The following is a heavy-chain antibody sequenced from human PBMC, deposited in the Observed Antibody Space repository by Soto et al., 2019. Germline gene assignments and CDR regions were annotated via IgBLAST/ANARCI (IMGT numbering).Heavy chain of an antibody. Sequence: QVQLVQSGAEVKKPGSSVKVSCKASGGTFSSYTISWVRQAPGQGLEWMGRLIPILGIANYAQKFQGRVTITADKSTSTAYMELSSLRSEDTAVYYCARGEKDIVVVPAAMNNWFDPWGQGTLVTVSS. CDR3: ARGEKDIVVVPAAMNNWFDP. D-gene: IGHD2-2*01. CDR2: LIPILGIA. CDR1: GGTFSSYT. V-gene: IGHV1-69*02. J-gene: IGHJ5*02.